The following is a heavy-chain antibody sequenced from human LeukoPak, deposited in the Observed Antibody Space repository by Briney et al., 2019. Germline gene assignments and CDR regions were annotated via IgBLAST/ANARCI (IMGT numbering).Heavy chain of an antibody. V-gene: IGHV1-2*02. CDR2: INPNSGGT. Sequence: EASVKVSCKASGYTFTSYDINWVRQAPGQGLEWMGWINPNSGGTNYAQKFQGRVTMTRDTSISTAYMELSRLRSDDTAVYYCARNSNYYYYYYMDVWGKGTTVTVSS. D-gene: IGHD4-11*01. CDR3: ARNSNYYYYYYMDV. CDR1: GYTFTSYD. J-gene: IGHJ6*03.